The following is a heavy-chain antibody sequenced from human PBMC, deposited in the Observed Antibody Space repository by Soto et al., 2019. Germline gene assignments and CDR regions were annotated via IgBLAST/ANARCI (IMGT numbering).Heavy chain of an antibody. Sequence: QVQLVQSGAEVKKPGSSVKVSCKASGGTFSSYAISWVRQAPGQGLEWMGGIIPIFGTANYAQKFQGRVTITADEPPSTAYMELGSLRSEDTAVYYCARGTIFGVVMTRFDPWGQGTLVTVSS. CDR1: GGTFSSYA. J-gene: IGHJ5*02. CDR3: ARGTIFGVVMTRFDP. CDR2: IIPIFGTA. D-gene: IGHD3-3*01. V-gene: IGHV1-69*12.